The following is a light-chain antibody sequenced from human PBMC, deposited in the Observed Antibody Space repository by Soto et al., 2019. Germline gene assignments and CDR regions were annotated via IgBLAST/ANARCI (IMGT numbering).Light chain of an antibody. Sequence: QSVLTQPPSVSGAPGQRITISCTGTSSNIGAGYDVHWFQQLPGTAPKLLIHGNRNRPSGVSALFSGSKSGTSASLAITGLQAEDEEADYCRSYDSSMSGSVFGGGTKLTVL. J-gene: IGLJ2*01. V-gene: IGLV1-40*01. CDR1: SSNIGAGYD. CDR2: GNR. CDR3: RSYDSSMSGSV.